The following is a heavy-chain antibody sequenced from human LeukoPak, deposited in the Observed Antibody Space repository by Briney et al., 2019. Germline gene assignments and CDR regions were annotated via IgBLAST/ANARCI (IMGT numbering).Heavy chain of an antibody. CDR1: GDSISSYY. CDR3: ARRKRWLPYYYYYMDV. CDR2: INHSGST. V-gene: IGHV4-34*01. D-gene: IGHD6-19*01. J-gene: IGHJ6*03. Sequence: SETLSLTCTVSGDSISSYYWTWIRQPPGKGLEWIGEINHSGSTNYNPSLKSRVTISVDTSKNQFSLKLSSVTAADTAVYYCARRKRWLPYYYYYMDVWGKGTTVTISS.